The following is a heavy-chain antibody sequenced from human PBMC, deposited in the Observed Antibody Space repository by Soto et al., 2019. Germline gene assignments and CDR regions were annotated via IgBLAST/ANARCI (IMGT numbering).Heavy chain of an antibody. CDR1: GFTFKTYG. CDR2: ISNNGRDI. V-gene: IGHV3-30*18. D-gene: IGHD1-1*01. CDR3: AKYVDDTGWNVPLDF. J-gene: IGHJ4*02. Sequence: PGGSLRLSCAASGFTFKTYGMHWVRQAPGKGLEWVAVISNNGRDIYYADSVKGRFAISRDNSRNMLFLQMNSLRDEDTAMYYCAKYVDDTGWNVPLDFWGQGTLVTVSS.